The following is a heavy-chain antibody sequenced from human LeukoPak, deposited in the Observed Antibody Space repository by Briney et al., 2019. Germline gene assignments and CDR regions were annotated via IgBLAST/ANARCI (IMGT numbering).Heavy chain of an antibody. CDR1: GFTFRASG. V-gene: IGHV3-33*07. J-gene: IGHJ4*02. CDR2: IWNDGNKK. D-gene: IGHD3-16*02. Sequence: GGSLRLSCAASGFTFRASGVYWVRQAPGKGLEWVAMIWNDGNKKNHADSVKGRFTISRDNSKNTLYLQMNSLRAEDTAVYYCAKGLITFGGVIVQPFDYWGQGTLVTVSS. CDR3: AKGLITFGGVIVQPFDY.